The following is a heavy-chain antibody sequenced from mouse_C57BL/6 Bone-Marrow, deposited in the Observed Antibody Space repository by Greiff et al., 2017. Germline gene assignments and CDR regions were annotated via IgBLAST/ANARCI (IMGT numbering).Heavy chain of an antibody. Sequence: EVMLVESGGDLVKPGGSLKLSCAASGFTFSSYGLSWVRQTPDKRLEWVATISSGGSYTYYQDSVKGRFTISTDHAYNTLYLKMSSLKSEDTAMYYCARRGTTIGARAMDYWGQGTSVTVSS. V-gene: IGHV5-6*02. J-gene: IGHJ4*01. CDR1: GFTFSSYG. D-gene: IGHD1-1*01. CDR2: ISSGGSYT. CDR3: ARRGTTIGARAMDY.